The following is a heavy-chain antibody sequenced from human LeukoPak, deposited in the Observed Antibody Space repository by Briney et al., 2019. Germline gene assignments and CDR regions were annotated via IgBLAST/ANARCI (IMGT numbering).Heavy chain of an antibody. CDR2: INHSGST. CDR3: ARGNYYGSGSYYNVSSTFDY. D-gene: IGHD3-10*01. Sequence: SETLSLTCAVYGGSFSGYYWSWIRQPPGKGLEWIGEINHSGSTNYNPSLKSRVTISVDTSKNQFSLKLSSVTAADTAVYYCARGNYYGSGSYYNVSSTFDYWGQGTLVTVSS. CDR1: GGSFSGYY. J-gene: IGHJ4*02. V-gene: IGHV4-34*01.